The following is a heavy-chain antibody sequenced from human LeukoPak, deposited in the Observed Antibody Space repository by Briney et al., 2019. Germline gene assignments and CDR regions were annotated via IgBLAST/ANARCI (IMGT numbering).Heavy chain of an antibody. J-gene: IGHJ3*02. Sequence: GASVKVSCKASGYTFTSYYMHWVRQAPGQGLEWMGIINPSGGSTSYAQKFQGRVTMTRDMSTSTVYMELSSLRSEDTAVYYCARVVATTRRHDAFDIWGQGTMVTVSS. D-gene: IGHD1-26*01. CDR2: INPSGGST. V-gene: IGHV1-46*01. CDR1: GYTFTSYY. CDR3: ARVVATTRRHDAFDI.